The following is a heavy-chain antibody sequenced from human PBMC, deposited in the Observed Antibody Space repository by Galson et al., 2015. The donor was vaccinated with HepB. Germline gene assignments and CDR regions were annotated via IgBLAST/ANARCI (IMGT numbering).Heavy chain of an antibody. D-gene: IGHD1-14*01. J-gene: IGHJ4*02. CDR1: GFTFSSYA. Sequence: SLRLSCAASGFTFSSYAMHWVRQAPGKGLEWVAVISYDGSNKYYADSVKGRFTISRDNSKNTLYLQMNSLRAEDTAVYYCARDRGTSMGSVFDYWGQGTLVTVSS. CDR3: ARDRGTSMGSVFDY. V-gene: IGHV3-30-3*01. CDR2: ISYDGSNK.